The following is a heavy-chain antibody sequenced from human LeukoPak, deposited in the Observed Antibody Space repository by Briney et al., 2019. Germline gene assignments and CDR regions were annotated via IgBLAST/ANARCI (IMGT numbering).Heavy chain of an antibody. V-gene: IGHV4-59*01. CDR2: IYYSGST. CDR3: ARANSDYGGNELSYYYMDV. J-gene: IGHJ6*03. Sequence: SETLSLTCTVSGGSISSYYWSWIRQPPGKGLEWIGYIYYSGSTNYNPSLKSRVTISVDTSKNQFSLKLSSVTAADTAVYYCARANSDYGGNELSYYYMDVWGKGTTVTVSS. CDR1: GGSISSYY. D-gene: IGHD4-23*01.